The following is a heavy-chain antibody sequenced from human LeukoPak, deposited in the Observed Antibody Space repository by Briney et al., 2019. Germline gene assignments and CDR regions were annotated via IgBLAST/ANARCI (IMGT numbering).Heavy chain of an antibody. D-gene: IGHD6-19*01. Sequence: SETLSLTCTVSGGSISSYYWSWIRQPPGKGLEWIGYIYYSGSTNYNPSLKSRVTISVDTSKNQFSLKLSSVTAADTAVYYCARRDSSGWTFDYWGQGTLVTVSS. CDR2: IYYSGST. V-gene: IGHV4-59*08. J-gene: IGHJ4*02. CDR3: ARRDSSGWTFDY. CDR1: GGSISSYY.